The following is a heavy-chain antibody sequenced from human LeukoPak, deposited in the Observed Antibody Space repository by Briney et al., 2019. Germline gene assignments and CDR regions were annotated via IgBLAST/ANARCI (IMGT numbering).Heavy chain of an antibody. Sequence: SETLSLTCAVSGGSFSVYYWSWIRQPPGKGLGWIGEINHLRRTNYNPSLKSRVIISIDTSKKEVSLKMTSVTAADTAIYYCARGSASGIYPIDYWGQGTLVTVSS. CDR1: GGSFSVYY. CDR3: ARGSASGIYPIDY. J-gene: IGHJ4*02. CDR2: INHLRRT. D-gene: IGHD6-19*01. V-gene: IGHV4-34*01.